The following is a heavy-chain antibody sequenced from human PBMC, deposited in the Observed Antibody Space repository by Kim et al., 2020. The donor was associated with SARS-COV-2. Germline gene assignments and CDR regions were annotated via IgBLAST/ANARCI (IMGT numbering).Heavy chain of an antibody. V-gene: IGHV3-15*01. CDR2: THGGTT. Sequence: THGGTTDYAAPVKGRFTISRDDSNNTLYLKMTSLKTGDTAVYYCGRWFDPWGQGTLVTVSS. CDR3: GRWFDP. J-gene: IGHJ5*02.